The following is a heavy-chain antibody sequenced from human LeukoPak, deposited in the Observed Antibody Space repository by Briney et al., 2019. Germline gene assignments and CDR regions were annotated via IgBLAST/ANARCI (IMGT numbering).Heavy chain of an antibody. Sequence: SDTLSLTCAVYGGSFSGYYWSWIRQPRAKGLEWIGEVYHTGTTNYNPSLKSRVTISLGTSKNQFSLKLSSVNAADTAVYYCARGYGALGLWAFDIWGQGTVVTISS. J-gene: IGHJ3*02. CDR1: GGSFSGYY. CDR3: ARGYGALGLWAFDI. V-gene: IGHV4-34*01. D-gene: IGHD4-17*01. CDR2: VYHTGTT.